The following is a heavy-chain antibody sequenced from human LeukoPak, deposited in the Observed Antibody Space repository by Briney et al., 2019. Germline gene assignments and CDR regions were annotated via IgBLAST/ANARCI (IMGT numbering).Heavy chain of an antibody. V-gene: IGHV3-33*01. Sequence: GRSLRLSCAASGFTFSSYGMHWVRQAPGKGLEWVAVIWYDGSNKYYADSVKGRFTISRDNSKNTLYLQMNSLRAEDTAVYYCASLGSYNWNDFDYWGQGTLVTVSS. CDR1: GFTFSSYG. D-gene: IGHD1-1*01. CDR2: IWYDGSNK. J-gene: IGHJ4*02. CDR3: ASLGSYNWNDFDY.